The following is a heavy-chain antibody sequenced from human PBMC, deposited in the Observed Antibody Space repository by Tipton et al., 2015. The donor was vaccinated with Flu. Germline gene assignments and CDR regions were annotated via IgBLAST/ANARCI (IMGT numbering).Heavy chain of an antibody. CDR1: GDSISRGSYY. CDR2: IYTNANT. J-gene: IGHJ6*02. Sequence: TLSLTCTVSGDSISRGSYYYNWIRQPAGEGLEWIGRIYTNANTNYKASLKSRVTISIDRSRNQFSLRLSSVTAADTAMYFCARTPLTPWGMSDVWGQGTTVTVSS. CDR3: ARTPLTPWGMSDV. D-gene: IGHD2-8*01. V-gene: IGHV4-61*02.